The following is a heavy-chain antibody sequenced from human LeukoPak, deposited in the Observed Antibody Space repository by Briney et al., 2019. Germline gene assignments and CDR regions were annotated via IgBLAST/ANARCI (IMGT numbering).Heavy chain of an antibody. V-gene: IGHV3-23*01. Sequence: GGSLRLSCAASGFTFSSYEMNWVRQAPGKGLEWVSAISGSGGSTYYADSVKGRFTISRDNSKNTLYLQMNSLRAEDTAVYYCAKVGTAHPVEDYWGQGTLVTVSS. J-gene: IGHJ4*02. D-gene: IGHD1-1*01. CDR1: GFTFSSYE. CDR3: AKVGTAHPVEDY. CDR2: ISGSGGST.